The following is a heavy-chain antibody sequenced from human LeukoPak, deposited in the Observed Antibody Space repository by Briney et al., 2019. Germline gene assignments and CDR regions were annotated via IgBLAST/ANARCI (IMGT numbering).Heavy chain of an antibody. Sequence: ASVKVSCKASGYTFTGYYMHWVRQAPGQGLEWMGWINPNSGGTNFAQKFQGRVTMTRDTSISTAYMELSSLRSEDTAVYYCATVLRTAMVPDYWGQGTLVTVSS. CDR2: INPNSGGT. J-gene: IGHJ4*02. V-gene: IGHV1-2*02. D-gene: IGHD5-18*01. CDR1: GYTFTGYY. CDR3: ATVLRTAMVPDY.